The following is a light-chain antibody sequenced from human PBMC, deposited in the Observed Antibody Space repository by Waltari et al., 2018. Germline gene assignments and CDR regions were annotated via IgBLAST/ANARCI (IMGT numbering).Light chain of an antibody. CDR2: ETN. CDR1: TGAVNSGHP. CDR3: WLHYSGLWV. J-gene: IGLJ2*01. V-gene: IGLV7-43*01. Sequence: QAVVTQEHSLTVSPGGTVTLTCASSTGAVNSGHPQHWFQQKPGQAPKTLIYETNSKLSWAPARFSGSLVGGKAVLTLSGAQPEDEAEYYCWLHYSGLWVFGGGTRLTVL.